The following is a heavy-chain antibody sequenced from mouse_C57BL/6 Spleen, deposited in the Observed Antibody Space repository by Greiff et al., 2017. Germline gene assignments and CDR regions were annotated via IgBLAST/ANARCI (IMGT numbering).Heavy chain of an antibody. D-gene: IGHD2-4*01. V-gene: IGHV1-39*01. CDR1: GYSFTDYN. Sequence: VHVKQSGPELVKPGASVKISCKASGYSFTDYNMNWVKQSNGKSLEWIGVINPNYGTTSYNQKFKGKATLTVDQSSSTAYMKLNSLTSEDSAVYYCARHGDYGGFAYWGQGTLVTVSA. CDR2: INPNYGTT. J-gene: IGHJ3*01. CDR3: ARHGDYGGFAY.